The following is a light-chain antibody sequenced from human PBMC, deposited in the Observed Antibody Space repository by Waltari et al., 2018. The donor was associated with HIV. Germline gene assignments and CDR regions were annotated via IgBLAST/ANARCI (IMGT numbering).Light chain of an antibody. CDR2: KDT. V-gene: IGLV3-27*01. Sequence: SYELTQPSSVSVSPGQTARITCPGDDLAHQHARWFQQKPGQAHILVIYKDTERPSGIPERFSGSSSGTTVTLTISGAQVEDEADYFCYSAADKNVLFGGGTKLAVL. J-gene: IGLJ2*01. CDR1: DLAHQH. CDR3: YSAADKNVL.